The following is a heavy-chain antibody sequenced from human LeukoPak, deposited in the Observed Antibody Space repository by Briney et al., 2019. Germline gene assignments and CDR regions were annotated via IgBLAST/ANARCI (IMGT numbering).Heavy chain of an antibody. CDR1: GYSFTSYW. CDR3: ARQEQYSSSWYFDY. CDR2: IYPGDSDT. D-gene: IGHD6-13*01. Sequence: GESLRISCKGSGYSFTSYWIGWVCQMPGKGLEWMGIIYPGDSDTRYSPSFQGQVTISADKSISTAYLQWSSLKASDTAMYYCARQEQYSSSWYFDYWGQGTLVTVSS. J-gene: IGHJ4*02. V-gene: IGHV5-51*01.